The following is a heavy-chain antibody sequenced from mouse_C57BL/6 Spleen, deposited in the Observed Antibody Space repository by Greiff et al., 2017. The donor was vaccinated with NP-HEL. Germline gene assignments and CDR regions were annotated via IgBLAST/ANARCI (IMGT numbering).Heavy chain of an antibody. V-gene: IGHV5-9-1*02. CDR2: ISSGGDYI. CDR3: TRGSSGLWFAD. J-gene: IGHJ3*01. CDR1: GFTFSSYA. D-gene: IGHD3-2*02. Sequence: EVQLVESGEGLVKPGGSLKLSCAASGFTFSSYAMSWVRQTPEKRLAWVAYISSGGDYIYYADTVKGRFTISRDNARNTLYLQMSSLKSEDTAMYYCTRGSSGLWFADWGQGTLVTVSA.